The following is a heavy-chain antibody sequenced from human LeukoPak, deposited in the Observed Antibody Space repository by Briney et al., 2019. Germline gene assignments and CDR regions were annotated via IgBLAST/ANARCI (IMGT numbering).Heavy chain of an antibody. CDR3: VKVAKYYYGSETYYFFEH. CDR2: INQDGTEK. J-gene: IGHJ4*02. V-gene: IGHV3-7*01. Sequence: GESLRLSCAASGFTFTTYWMSWVRQLPGKGLEWVANINQDGTEKYYVDSVKGRFTISRDNAKNSLDLQMNSLRVEDTGIYNSVKVAKYYYGSETYYFFEHWGQGTPVTVSS. D-gene: IGHD3-10*01. CDR1: GFTFTTYW.